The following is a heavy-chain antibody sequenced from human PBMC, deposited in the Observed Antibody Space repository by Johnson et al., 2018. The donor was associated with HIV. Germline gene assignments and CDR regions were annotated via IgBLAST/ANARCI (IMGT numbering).Heavy chain of an antibody. CDR1: GFTFSDCY. CDR2: ISGSGGST. V-gene: IGHV3-23*04. Sequence: MQLVESGGGLVQPGGSLRLSCAASGFTFSDCYMSWLRQAPGKGLEWVSAISGSGGSTYYADSVKGRFTISRDNSKNTLYLQMNSLRAEDTAVYYCAKDRQWGPRDAFDIWGQGTMVTVSS. J-gene: IGHJ3*02. D-gene: IGHD6-19*01. CDR3: AKDRQWGPRDAFDI.